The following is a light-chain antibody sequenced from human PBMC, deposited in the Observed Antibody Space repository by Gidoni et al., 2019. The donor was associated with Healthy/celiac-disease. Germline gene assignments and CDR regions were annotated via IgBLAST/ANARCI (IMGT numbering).Light chain of an antibody. Sequence: QSVLTQPPLVSGAPGQRVTISCTGSSSNIGAGYDVHWYQQCPGTAPKLLIYVTSNRPSGVPDRFSGSKSGTSASLAITGLQAEDEADYYCQSYESSLSGVVFGGGTKLTVL. CDR1: SSNIGAGYD. V-gene: IGLV1-40*01. CDR2: VTS. J-gene: IGLJ2*01. CDR3: QSYESSLSGVV.